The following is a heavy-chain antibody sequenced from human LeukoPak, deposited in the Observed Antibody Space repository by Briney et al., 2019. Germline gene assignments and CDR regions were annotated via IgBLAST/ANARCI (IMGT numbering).Heavy chain of an antibody. CDR2: INAGNGNT. D-gene: IGHD3-22*01. J-gene: IGHJ3*02. V-gene: IGHV1-3*01. CDR1: GYTFTSYA. CDR3: ARPDSTYYYDSSGYYWTFGDGFDI. Sequence: ASVKVSCKASGYTFTSYALHWVREAPGQRVEWVGWINAGNGNTKYSQKFQGIVTITRDTSASTAYMELSSLRSEDTAVYYWARPDSTYYYDSSGYYWTFGDGFDIWGQGTMVTVSS.